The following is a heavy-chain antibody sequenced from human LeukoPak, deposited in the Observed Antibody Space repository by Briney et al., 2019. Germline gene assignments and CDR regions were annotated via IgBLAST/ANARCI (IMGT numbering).Heavy chain of an antibody. CDR2: ISTGGST. V-gene: IGHV4-4*07. J-gene: IGHJ1*01. Sequence: PSETLSLTRTVSGASLSSSYCTCIRQPAGEGLEWIGRISTGGSTPYNPSFKSRVTMSVDMPKNQFSLTLTSVTAADTAVYYCARDQTYYVSSGYFYVTYFQHWGQGSLVTVSS. D-gene: IGHD3-22*01. CDR3: ARDQTYYVSSGYFYVTYFQH. CDR1: GASLSSSY.